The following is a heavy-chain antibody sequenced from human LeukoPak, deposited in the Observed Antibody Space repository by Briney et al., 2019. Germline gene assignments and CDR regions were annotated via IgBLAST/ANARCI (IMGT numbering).Heavy chain of an antibody. CDR3: AKAPRWELLNYFDY. J-gene: IGHJ4*02. V-gene: IGHV3-23*01. CDR1: GFTFSSYA. D-gene: IGHD1-26*01. CDR2: ISGSGATT. Sequence: AGGSLRLSCAASGFTFSSYAMNWVRQAPGKGLEWVSVISGSGATTYHADSVKGRFTISRDNSKNTLYLQMNSLRAEDTAVYYCAKAPRWELLNYFDYWGQGTLVTVSS.